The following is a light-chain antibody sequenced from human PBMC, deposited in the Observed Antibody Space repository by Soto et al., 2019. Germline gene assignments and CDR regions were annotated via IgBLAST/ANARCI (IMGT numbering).Light chain of an antibody. V-gene: IGKV3-15*01. CDR3: QQRHMWPIT. Sequence: EIVMTQSPASLSVSPGKRATLSCRASQSLSSNLAWYQQKPGQAPRLLIYDASTRATGIPARFSGSGSGTDFTLTISSLEPEDSAVYYCQQRHMWPITFGQGTRLEIK. CDR2: DAS. CDR1: QSLSSN. J-gene: IGKJ5*01.